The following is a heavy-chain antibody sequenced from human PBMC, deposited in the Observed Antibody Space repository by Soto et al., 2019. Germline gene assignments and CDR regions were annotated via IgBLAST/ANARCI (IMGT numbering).Heavy chain of an antibody. Sequence: GGSLRLSCAASGFTFSSYSMNWVRQAPGKGLEWVSYISSSSSTIYYADSVKGRFTISRDNAKNSLYLQMNSLRAEDTAVYYCASGVRYFDWLPNYFDYWGQGTLVTVSS. CDR1: GFTFSSYS. J-gene: IGHJ4*02. V-gene: IGHV3-48*01. CDR2: ISSSSSTI. CDR3: ASGVRYFDWLPNYFDY. D-gene: IGHD3-9*01.